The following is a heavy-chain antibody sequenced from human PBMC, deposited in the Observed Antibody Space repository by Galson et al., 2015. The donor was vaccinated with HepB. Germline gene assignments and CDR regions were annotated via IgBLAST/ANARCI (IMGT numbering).Heavy chain of an antibody. CDR3: AKDSDFSSGWVRANFDF. Sequence: SLRLSCAASGLTFTCYAMTWVRQAPGKGLEWVSSITGEGSVKYYADSVKGRFTISRANAKNTLYLQMNSLRAEDTAVYYCAKDSDFSSGWVRANFDFWGQGTMVTVSS. V-gene: IGHV3-23*01. D-gene: IGHD6-19*01. J-gene: IGHJ3*01. CDR2: ITGEGSVK. CDR1: GLTFTCYA.